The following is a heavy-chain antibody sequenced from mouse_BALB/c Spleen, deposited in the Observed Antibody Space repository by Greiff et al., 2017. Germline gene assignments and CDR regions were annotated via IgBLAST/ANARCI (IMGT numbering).Heavy chain of an antibody. CDR2: ISSGGSYT. D-gene: IGHD2-3*01. V-gene: IGHV5-9-3*01. CDR3: ARPDDGSYFDY. CDR1: GFTFSSYA. J-gene: IGHJ2*01. Sequence: EVKLVESGGGLVKPGGSLKLSCAASGFTFSSYAMSWVRQTPEKRLEWVATISSGGSYTYYPDSVKGRFTISRDNAKNTLYLQMSSLRSEDTAMYYCARPDDGSYFDYWGQGTTLTVSS.